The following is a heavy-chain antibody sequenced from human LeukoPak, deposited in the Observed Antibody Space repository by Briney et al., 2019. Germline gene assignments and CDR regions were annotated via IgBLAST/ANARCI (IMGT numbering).Heavy chain of an antibody. D-gene: IGHD2-15*01. CDR3: ARAGYCSGGSCYGSDY. CDR2: IWYDGSIQ. J-gene: IGHJ4*02. Sequence: PGGSLRLSCAASGFTFSSYGMHWVRQAPGKGLEWVAAIWYDGSIQYYADSVNGRFTISRDNSKNTLYLQMDSLRAEDTAVYYCARAGYCSGGSCYGSDYWGQGTLVSVSS. CDR1: GFTFSSYG. V-gene: IGHV3-33*01.